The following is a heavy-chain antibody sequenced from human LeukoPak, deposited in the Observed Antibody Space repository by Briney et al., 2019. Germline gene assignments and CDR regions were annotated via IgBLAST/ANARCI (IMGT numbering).Heavy chain of an antibody. CDR2: IHYSGDI. V-gene: IGHV4-4*02. Sequence: SGTLSLTCAVSGGSISSSNWWSWVRQPPGKGLEWIGYIHYSGDINYNPSLKSRVTISAYTSKNQLSLKLSSVTAADTAVYYCARVGCSGGSCYPDYWGQGTLVTVSS. CDR3: ARVGCSGGSCYPDY. CDR1: GGSISSSNW. D-gene: IGHD2-15*01. J-gene: IGHJ4*02.